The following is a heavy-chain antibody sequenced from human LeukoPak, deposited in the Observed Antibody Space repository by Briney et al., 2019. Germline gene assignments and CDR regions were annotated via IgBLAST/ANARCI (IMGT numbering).Heavy chain of an antibody. J-gene: IGHJ3*02. CDR1: GFTFSAYG. CDR2: IWYDGSNK. D-gene: IGHD2/OR15-2a*01. V-gene: IGHV3-33*01. Sequence: QPGRSLRLSCAASGFTFSAYGIHWVRQAPGKGLEWVAVIWYDGSNKYYADSVKGRFTISRDNSKNTLYLQMNSLRVEDTAVYYCAVEYNSSPYAFDIWGQGTKVTVSS. CDR3: AVEYNSSPYAFDI.